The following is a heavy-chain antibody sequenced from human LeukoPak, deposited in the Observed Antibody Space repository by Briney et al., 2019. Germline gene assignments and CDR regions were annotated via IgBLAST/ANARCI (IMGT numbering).Heavy chain of an antibody. J-gene: IGHJ4*02. V-gene: IGHV1-2*02. CDR3: ARRYCSSTSCYYFDY. CDR2: INVNRGGT. Sequence: ASVKVSCKASGYTFTGYYMHWVRQAPGHGLEWMGWINVNRGGTNYAQRFQGRVTMTRDTSITTAYMELSRLKYDDTAVYYCARRYCSSTSCYYFDYWGQGTLVTVSS. D-gene: IGHD2-2*01. CDR1: GYTFTGYY.